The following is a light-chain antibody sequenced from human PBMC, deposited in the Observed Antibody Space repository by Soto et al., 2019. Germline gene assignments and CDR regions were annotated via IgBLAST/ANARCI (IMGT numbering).Light chain of an antibody. CDR3: QSYDSGLSGDVV. Sequence: QAVVTQPPSMSGAPGQRVTISCTGGSSNIGAGYDVHWYQQLPGTAPKLLIYANSNRPSGVPDRFSGSKSGTSASLAITGLLAEDEADYFCQSYDSGLSGDVVFGGGTKLTVL. V-gene: IGLV1-40*01. J-gene: IGLJ2*01. CDR2: ANS. CDR1: SSNIGAGYD.